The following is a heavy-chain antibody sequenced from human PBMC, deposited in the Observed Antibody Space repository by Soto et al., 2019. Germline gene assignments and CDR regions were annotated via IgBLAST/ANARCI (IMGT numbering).Heavy chain of an antibody. CDR2: INPNSAGT. CDR1: GYTFTGQY. J-gene: IGHJ3*01. CDR3: ARARVSSGSGSYSAFDL. V-gene: IGHV1-2*02. Sequence: QVQLVQSGAEVKKPGASVKVSCKTSGYTFTGQYMHWVRQAPGQGPEWMGWINPNSAGTNYAPKFQGRVSMTRDTSIRTAYMELSRLRSDDTAVYYCARARVSSGSGSYSAFDLWGQGTMVTVSS. D-gene: IGHD3-10*01.